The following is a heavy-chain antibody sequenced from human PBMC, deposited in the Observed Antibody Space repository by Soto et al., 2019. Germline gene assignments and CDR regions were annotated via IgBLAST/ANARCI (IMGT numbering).Heavy chain of an antibody. CDR3: AKELRYFDWLSPAVGGMDV. J-gene: IGHJ6*02. Sequence: GGSLRLSCAASGFTFSSYAMHWVRQAPGKGLEWVSAISGSGGSTYYADSVKGRFTISRDNSKNTLYLQMNSLRAEDTAVYYCAKELRYFDWLSPAVGGMDVWGQGTTVTVSS. CDR2: ISGSGGST. CDR1: GFTFSSYA. V-gene: IGHV3-23*01. D-gene: IGHD3-9*01.